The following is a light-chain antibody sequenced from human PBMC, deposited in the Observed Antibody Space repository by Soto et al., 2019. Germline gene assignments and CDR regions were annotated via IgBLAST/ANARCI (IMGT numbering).Light chain of an antibody. V-gene: IGLV2-14*01. CDR1: SSDVGGYNY. J-gene: IGLJ2*01. CDR2: DVS. Sequence: QSALTQPASVSGSPGQSITISCTGTSSDVGGYNYVSWYQQHPGKAPKVMIYDVSNRPSGVSNRFSGSKSGNTASLTISGLHAEDEADYYCSSYTSSSPVVFGGGTKVTVL. CDR3: SSYTSSSPVV.